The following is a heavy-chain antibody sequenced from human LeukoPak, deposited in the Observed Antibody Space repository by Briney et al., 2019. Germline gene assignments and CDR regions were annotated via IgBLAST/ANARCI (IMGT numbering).Heavy chain of an antibody. CDR1: GFTFSSYE. CDR3: ARVRWGGLYYFDY. V-gene: IGHV3-48*03. Sequence: PGGSLRLSCAASGFTFSSYEMNWVRQAPGKGLEWVSYISSSGSTIYYADSVKGRFTISRDNAKNSLYLKMNSLRAEDTAVYYCARVRWGGLYYFDYWGQGTLVTVSS. J-gene: IGHJ4*02. D-gene: IGHD3-16*01. CDR2: ISSSGSTI.